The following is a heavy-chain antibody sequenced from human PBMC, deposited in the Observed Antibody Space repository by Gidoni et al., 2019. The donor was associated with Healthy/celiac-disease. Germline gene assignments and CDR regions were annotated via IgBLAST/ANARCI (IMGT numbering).Heavy chain of an antibody. Sequence: QVQLQESGPGLVKPSETLSLTCTVSGYSISSGYYWGWIRQPPGKGLEWIGSIYHSGSTYYNPSLKSRVTISVDTSKNQFSLKLSSVTAADTAVYYCAREVSHPWGQGTLVTVSS. V-gene: IGHV4-38-2*02. J-gene: IGHJ5*02. CDR3: AREVSHP. CDR1: GYSISSGYY. CDR2: IYHSGST.